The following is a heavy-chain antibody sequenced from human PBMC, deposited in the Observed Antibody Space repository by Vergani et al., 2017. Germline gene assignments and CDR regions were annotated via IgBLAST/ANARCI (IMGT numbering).Heavy chain of an antibody. CDR3: ASVNDYRVDY. Sequence: QVHLQESGPELVKPSQTLSLTCTVSGVSVSSSDYSWTWIRQPAGRGLEWIGRIYGRDNTKYNPSLLSRVTISLDASKTQFSLTLTSVTAADAGVYYCASVNDYRVDYWGQGTLVTVSS. CDR1: GVSVSSSDYS. D-gene: IGHD3-16*01. J-gene: IGHJ4*02. V-gene: IGHV4-61*02. CDR2: IYGRDNT.